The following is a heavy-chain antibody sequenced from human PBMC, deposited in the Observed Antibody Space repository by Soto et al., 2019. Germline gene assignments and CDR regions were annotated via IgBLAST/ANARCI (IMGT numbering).Heavy chain of an antibody. Sequence: EVQLVESGGGLVQPGGSLRLSCAASGFTFSSYAMHWVRQAPGKGLEYVSAISSNGGRTYYANSVKGRFTISRDNSKNTLYLQMGSLRAEDMAVYYCARDTQGYFDYWGQGTLVTVSS. CDR1: GFTFSSYA. CDR3: ARDTQGYFDY. V-gene: IGHV3-64*01. J-gene: IGHJ4*02. CDR2: ISSNGGRT.